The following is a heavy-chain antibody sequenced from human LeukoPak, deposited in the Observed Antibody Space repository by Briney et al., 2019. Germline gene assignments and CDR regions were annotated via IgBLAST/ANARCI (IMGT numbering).Heavy chain of an antibody. CDR3: TEAGTNSDAFDI. Sequence: GRSLRPSCTASGFTFGDYAMSWFRQAPGKGLEWVGFIRSKAYGGTTEYAASVKGRFTISRDDSKSIAYLQMNSLKTEDTAVYYCTEAGTNSDAFDIWGQGTMVTVSS. CDR1: GFTFGDYA. D-gene: IGHD1-1*01. V-gene: IGHV3-49*03. J-gene: IGHJ3*02. CDR2: IRSKAYGGTT.